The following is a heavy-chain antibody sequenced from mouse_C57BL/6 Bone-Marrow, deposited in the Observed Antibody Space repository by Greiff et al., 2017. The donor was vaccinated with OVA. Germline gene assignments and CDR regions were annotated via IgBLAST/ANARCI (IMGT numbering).Heavy chain of an antibody. CDR3: AFLLADY. Sequence: VQLQQSGPELVKPGASVKLSCTASGFNIKDYYMHWVKQRTEQGLEWIGRIDPEDGETKYAPKFPGKATITADTSSNTAYLQLSSLTSEDTAVYYCAFLLADYWGQGTTLTVSS. J-gene: IGHJ2*01. V-gene: IGHV14-2*01. D-gene: IGHD2-1*01. CDR1: GFNIKDYY. CDR2: IDPEDGET.